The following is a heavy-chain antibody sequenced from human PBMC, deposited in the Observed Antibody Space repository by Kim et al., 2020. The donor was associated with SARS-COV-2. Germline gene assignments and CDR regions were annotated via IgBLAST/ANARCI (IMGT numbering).Heavy chain of an antibody. V-gene: IGHV3-64D*06. Sequence: GGSLRLSCSASGFTFSSYAMHWVRQAPGKGLEYVSAISSNGGSTYYADSVKGRFTISRDNSKNTLYLQMSSLRAEDTAVYYCVKDQRKVGATILIHYYYYGMDVWGQGTTVTVSS. CDR1: GFTFSSYA. CDR2: ISSNGGST. CDR3: VKDQRKVGATILIHYYYYGMDV. J-gene: IGHJ6*02. D-gene: IGHD1-26*01.